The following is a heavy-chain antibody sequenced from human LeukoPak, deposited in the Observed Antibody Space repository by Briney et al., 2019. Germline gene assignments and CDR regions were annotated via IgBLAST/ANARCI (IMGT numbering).Heavy chain of an antibody. CDR3: AKGHLLYSTQPSHFDY. Sequence: GGSLRLSCAASGFTVSSNYMSWVRQAPGKGLEWVSVIYSGGSTYYADSVKGRFTISRDNSKNTLYLQMNSLRAEDTAVYYCAKGHLLYSTQPSHFDYWGQGTLVTVSS. J-gene: IGHJ4*02. V-gene: IGHV3-53*01. D-gene: IGHD6-13*01. CDR2: IYSGGST. CDR1: GFTVSSNY.